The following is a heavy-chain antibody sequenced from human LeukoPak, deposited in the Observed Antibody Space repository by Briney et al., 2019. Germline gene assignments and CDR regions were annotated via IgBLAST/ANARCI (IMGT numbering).Heavy chain of an antibody. CDR3: ARHEGSQGLDY. J-gene: IGHJ4*02. CDR1: GGSISSYY. D-gene: IGHD6-19*01. CDR2: INHSGST. V-gene: IGHV4-34*01. Sequence: PSETLSLTCTVSGGSISSYYWSWIRQPPGKGLEWIGEINHSGSTNYNPSLKSRVTISVDTSKNQFSLKLSSVTAADTAVYYCARHEGSQGLDYWGQGTLVTVSS.